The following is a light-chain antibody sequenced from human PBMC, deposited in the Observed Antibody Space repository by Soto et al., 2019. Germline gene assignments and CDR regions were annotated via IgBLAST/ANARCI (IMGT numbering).Light chain of an antibody. Sequence: DIQMTQSPSSLSASVGDRVTITCRASQSISSYLNWYQQNPGRAPKLLIYAASSLQSGVPSRFSGSGSGTDFTLTISSLQPEDFATYFWQQSYSSPGTFGQGTKVEI. CDR3: QQSYSSPGT. CDR2: AAS. J-gene: IGKJ1*01. V-gene: IGKV1-39*01. CDR1: QSISSY.